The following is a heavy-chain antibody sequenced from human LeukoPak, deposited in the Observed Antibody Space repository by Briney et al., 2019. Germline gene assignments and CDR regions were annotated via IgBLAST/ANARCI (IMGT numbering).Heavy chain of an antibody. CDR3: ARTVPRAVMRAFDI. CDR1: GGSIRSSSYY. CDR2: INHSGST. Sequence: SETLSLTCTVSGGSIRSSSYYWGWIRQPPGKGLEWIGEINHSGSTDYNPSLKSRVTISVDTSKNQFSLKLSSVTAADTAVFYCARTVPRAVMRAFDIWGQGTMVTVSS. J-gene: IGHJ3*02. V-gene: IGHV4-39*07. D-gene: IGHD2-8*01.